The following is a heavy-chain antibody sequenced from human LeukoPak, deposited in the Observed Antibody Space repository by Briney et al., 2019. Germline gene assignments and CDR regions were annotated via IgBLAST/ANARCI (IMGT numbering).Heavy chain of an antibody. J-gene: IGHJ4*02. CDR3: ARSWNILTGYYGY. D-gene: IGHD3-9*01. Sequence: SETLSLTCAVYGGSFRGYYWSWIRQPPGKGLEWIGEINHSGSTNYNPSLKSRVTISVDTSKNQFSLKLSSVTAADTAVYYCARSWNILTGYYGYWGQGTLVTVSS. CDR2: INHSGST. V-gene: IGHV4-34*01. CDR1: GGSFRGYY.